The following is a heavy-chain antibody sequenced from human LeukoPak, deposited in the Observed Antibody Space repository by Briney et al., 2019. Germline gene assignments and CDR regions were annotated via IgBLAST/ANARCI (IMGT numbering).Heavy chain of an antibody. V-gene: IGHV4-59*01. J-gene: IGHJ5*02. CDR3: ARYRGYSYIFGGFDP. CDR1: GGSISSYY. D-gene: IGHD5-18*01. CDR2: IYYSGST. Sequence: PSETLSLTCTVSGGSISSYYWSWIRQPPGKGLEWIGYIYYSGSTNYNPSLKSRVTISVDTSKNQFSLKLSSVTAADTAVYYCARYRGYSYIFGGFDPWGQGTLVTVSS.